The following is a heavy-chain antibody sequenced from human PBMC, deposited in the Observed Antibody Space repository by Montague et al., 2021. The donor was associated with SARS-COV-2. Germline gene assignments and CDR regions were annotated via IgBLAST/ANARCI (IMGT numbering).Heavy chain of an antibody. CDR2: ISSSSSYI. CDR3: ARDRYFDWLFNWFDP. CDR1: GFTFSSYS. D-gene: IGHD3-9*01. Sequence: SLRLSCAASGFTFSSYSLNWVRQAPGKGLEWVSSISSSSSYIYYADSVKGRFTISRDNAKDSLYLQMNSLRAKDTAVYYCARDRYFDWLFNWFDPWGQGTLVTVSS. J-gene: IGHJ5*02. V-gene: IGHV3-21*01.